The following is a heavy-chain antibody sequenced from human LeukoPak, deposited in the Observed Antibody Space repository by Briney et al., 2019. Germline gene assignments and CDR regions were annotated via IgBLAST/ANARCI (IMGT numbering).Heavy chain of an antibody. CDR2: IKEDGSER. CDR3: ARSEWLVRGFGY. V-gene: IGHV3-7*03. Sequence: GRSLRLSCEGSAFIFSGHWMNWVRQTPGKGLEWVASIKEDGSERQYVDSVKGRFSISRDNTKGSLFLQLNSLRAEDTAVYYCARSEWLVRGFGYWGQGTLVTVSS. D-gene: IGHD6-19*01. J-gene: IGHJ4*02. CDR1: AFIFSGHW.